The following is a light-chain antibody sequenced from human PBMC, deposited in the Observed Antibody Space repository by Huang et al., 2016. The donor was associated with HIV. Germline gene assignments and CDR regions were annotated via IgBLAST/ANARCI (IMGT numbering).Light chain of an antibody. CDR2: WAS. Sequence: DIVMTQSPDSLAVSLGERATINCKSSQSILFTSNNKNYLAWYQQRPGQPPRLLMHWASTRESGVPDRFRGSGSGTDFTLTISSLQAEDVAVYFCQQYYTTPFTFGPGTKVDIK. CDR1: QSILFTSNNKNY. J-gene: IGKJ3*01. CDR3: QQYYTTPFT. V-gene: IGKV4-1*01.